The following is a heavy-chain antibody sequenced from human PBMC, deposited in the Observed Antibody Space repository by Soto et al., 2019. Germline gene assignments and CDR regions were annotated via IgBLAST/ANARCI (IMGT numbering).Heavy chain of an antibody. V-gene: IGHV1-18*04. Sequence: GASVKVSCKASGYTFTSYGISWGRQAPGQGLEWMGWISAYNGNTNYAQKLQGRVTMTTDTSTSTADMELRSLRSDDTAVYYCARVKGYDSSGYWIDYWGQGTLVTVSS. CDR1: GYTFTSYG. D-gene: IGHD3-22*01. J-gene: IGHJ4*02. CDR2: ISAYNGNT. CDR3: ARVKGYDSSGYWIDY.